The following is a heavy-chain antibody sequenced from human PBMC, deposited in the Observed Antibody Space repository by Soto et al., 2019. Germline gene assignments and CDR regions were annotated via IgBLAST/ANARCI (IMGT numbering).Heavy chain of an antibody. J-gene: IGHJ1*01. CDR1: AYSLTDLS. CDR2: FQPEDGET. D-gene: IGHD3-22*01. V-gene: IGHV1-24*01. Sequence: QVQLVQSGAEVKKPGASVKVSCKVSAYSLTDLSMHWVRQAPGKGLEWMGGFQPEDGETIYAQKFQGRVTMTEDTSTDTAYMELSSLRSEDTAVYYCATSGSSGYYSKKYFHHWGQGTLVTVS. CDR3: ATSGSSGYYSKKYFHH.